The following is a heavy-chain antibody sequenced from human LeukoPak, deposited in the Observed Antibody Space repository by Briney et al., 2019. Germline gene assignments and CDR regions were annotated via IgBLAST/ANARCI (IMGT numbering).Heavy chain of an antibody. CDR1: GGSISTSNYY. D-gene: IGHD3-3*01. Sequence: SETLSLTCTVSGGSISTSNYYWGWIRQPPGKGLEWIGNIFYSGSTYYSPSLRSRVTISLDTSKNQFSLKLSSVTAADTAVYYCARDRGRYDFWSGQRTHYFDYWGQGTLVTVSS. CDR3: ARDRGRYDFWSGQRTHYFDY. CDR2: IFYSGST. V-gene: IGHV4-39*07. J-gene: IGHJ4*02.